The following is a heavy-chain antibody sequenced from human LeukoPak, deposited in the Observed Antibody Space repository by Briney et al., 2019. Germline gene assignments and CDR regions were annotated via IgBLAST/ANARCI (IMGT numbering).Heavy chain of an antibody. J-gene: IGHJ4*02. CDR3: ASDTNFD. CDR1: GFTFSSYA. Sequence: GRSLRLSCAASGFTFSSYAMHWVRQAPGKGLEWVAVISYDGSNKYYADSVKGRFTISRDNSKKTLYLQMNSLRAEDTAVYYCASDTNFDWGQGTLVTVSS. V-gene: IGHV3-30-3*01. D-gene: IGHD1-1*01. CDR2: ISYDGSNK.